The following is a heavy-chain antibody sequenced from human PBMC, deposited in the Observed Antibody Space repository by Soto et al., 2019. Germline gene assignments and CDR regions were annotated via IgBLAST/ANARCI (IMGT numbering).Heavy chain of an antibody. J-gene: IGHJ4*02. D-gene: IGHD3-22*01. V-gene: IGHV4-39*01. CDR2: IYYSGST. CDR1: GGSISSSSYY. Sequence: SETLSLTCTVSGGSISSSSYYWGWIRQPPGKGLEWIGSIYYSGSTYYSPSLKSRVTISVDTSKNQFSLKLSSVTAADTAVYYCARLADYYDSSGYPYYFDYWGQGTLVTVSS. CDR3: ARLADYYDSSGYPYYFDY.